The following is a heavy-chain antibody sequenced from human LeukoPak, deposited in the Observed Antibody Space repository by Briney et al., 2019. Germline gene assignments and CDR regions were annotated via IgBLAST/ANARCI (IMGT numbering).Heavy chain of an antibody. D-gene: IGHD2-2*01. Sequence: SVKVSCKASGGTFSSYAISWVRQAPGQGLEWMGRIIPILGIANYAQKFQGRVTITADKSTSTAYMELSSLRSEDTAVYYCARGGRGVVPAAPYFSWFDPWGQGTLVTVSS. CDR1: GGTFSSYA. V-gene: IGHV1-69*04. J-gene: IGHJ5*02. CDR3: ARGGRGVVPAAPYFSWFDP. CDR2: IIPILGIA.